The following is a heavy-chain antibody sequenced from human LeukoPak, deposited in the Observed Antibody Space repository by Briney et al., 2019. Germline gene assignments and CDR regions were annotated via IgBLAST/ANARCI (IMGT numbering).Heavy chain of an antibody. D-gene: IGHD3-9*01. V-gene: IGHV3-48*03. CDR3: AKDRITISCFDI. CDR2: ISSSGSTI. J-gene: IGHJ3*02. Sequence: GGSLRLSCAASGFTFSSYEMNWVRQAPGKGLEWVSYISSSGSTIYYADSVKGRFTISRDNSKNTLCLQMNSLRAEDTAVYYCAKDRITISCFDIWGQGTMVTVSS. CDR1: GFTFSSYE.